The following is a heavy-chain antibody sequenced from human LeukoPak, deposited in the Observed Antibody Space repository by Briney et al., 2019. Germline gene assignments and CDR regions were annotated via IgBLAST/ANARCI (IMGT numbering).Heavy chain of an antibody. D-gene: IGHD3-3*01. CDR2: IIPIFGTA. CDR3: ARTIFGGAFDI. CDR1: GGTFSSYA. V-gene: IGHV1-69*05. Sequence: SVKVSCKASGGTFSSYAISGVRHAPGQGLEWMGGIIPIFGTANYAQKFQGRVTITTDKSTSTAYMELSSLRSEDMAVYYCARTIFGGAFDIWGQGTMVTVSS. J-gene: IGHJ3*02.